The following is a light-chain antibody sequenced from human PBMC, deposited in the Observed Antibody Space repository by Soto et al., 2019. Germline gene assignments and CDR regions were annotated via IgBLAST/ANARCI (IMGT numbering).Light chain of an antibody. CDR1: QSVSSSY. J-gene: IGKJ1*01. V-gene: IGKV3-20*01. Sequence: EIVLTQSPGTLSLSPGDTATPSCRASQSVSSSYLAWYQQKPGQAPRLLIYGASSRATGIPDRFSGSGSGTDFTLTISRLEPEDFAVYYCQQYGSSPRTFGQGTKVDIK. CDR2: GAS. CDR3: QQYGSSPRT.